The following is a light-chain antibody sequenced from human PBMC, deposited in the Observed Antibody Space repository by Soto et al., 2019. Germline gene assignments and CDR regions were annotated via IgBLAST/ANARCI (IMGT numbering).Light chain of an antibody. J-gene: IGLJ1*01. CDR2: YDN. Sequence: QSVLTQPPSASGTPGQRVTISCSGSNSNIGSNTVNWYQQLPGTAPKLLIYYDNLRPSGVPDRISGSKSGTAASLAISRLQPDDEADYYCAVWDDSLNGRVFGTGTKVTVL. CDR3: AVWDDSLNGRV. CDR1: NSNIGSNT. V-gene: IGLV1-44*01.